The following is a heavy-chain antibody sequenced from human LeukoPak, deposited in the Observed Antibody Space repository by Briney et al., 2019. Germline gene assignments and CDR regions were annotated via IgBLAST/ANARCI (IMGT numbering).Heavy chain of an antibody. CDR2: ISGSGGST. Sequence: PGGSLRLSCAASGFTFSSYAMTWVRQAPGKGLEWVSGISGSGGSTYYADSVKGRFTISRDSSKNTLFLQMNSLRAEDTAVYYCARIYYDSSGPAGYFDYWGQGTLVTVSS. D-gene: IGHD3-22*01. J-gene: IGHJ4*02. V-gene: IGHV3-23*01. CDR1: GFTFSSYA. CDR3: ARIYYDSSGPAGYFDY.